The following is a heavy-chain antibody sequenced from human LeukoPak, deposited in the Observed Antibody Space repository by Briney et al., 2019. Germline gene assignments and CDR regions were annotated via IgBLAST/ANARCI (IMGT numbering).Heavy chain of an antibody. J-gene: IGHJ4*02. Sequence: ASVKVSCKASGYTYTSYYMHWVRQAPGQGLEWMGIINPSGGSTSYAQKFQGRVTMTRDTSTSTVYMELSSLRSEDTAVYYCARDNKSGYSSGWTFDYWGQGTLVTVSS. CDR2: INPSGGST. CDR3: ARDNKSGYSSGWTFDY. V-gene: IGHV1-46*01. CDR1: GYTYTSYY. D-gene: IGHD6-19*01.